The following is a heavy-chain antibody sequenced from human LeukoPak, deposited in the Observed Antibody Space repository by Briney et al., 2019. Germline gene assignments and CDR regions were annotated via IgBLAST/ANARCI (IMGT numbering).Heavy chain of an antibody. Sequence: GASVKVSCKASGYTFTSYYMHWVRQAPGQGLEWMGIINPSGGSTSYAQKFQGRVTMTRDTSTSTVYMELSSLRSEDTAVYYCARDQGTTVTTLDALDIWGQGTMVTVSS. CDR2: INPSGGST. J-gene: IGHJ3*02. CDR3: ARDQGTTVTTLDALDI. CDR1: GYTFTSYY. V-gene: IGHV1-46*01. D-gene: IGHD4-17*01.